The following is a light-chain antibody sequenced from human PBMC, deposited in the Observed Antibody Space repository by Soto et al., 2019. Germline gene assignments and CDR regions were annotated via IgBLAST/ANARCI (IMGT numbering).Light chain of an antibody. CDR3: QQYNKWPLYT. V-gene: IGKV3-15*01. CDR2: GAS. Sequence: EIVMTQSPANLSVSPGERATLSCRASQSVRSNLAWYQQKPGQGPRLLIYGASTRATSIPARFSGSGSGTEFTLTINSLQSEDFAVYYCQQYNKWPLYTFGQGTKLEIK. J-gene: IGKJ2*01. CDR1: QSVRSN.